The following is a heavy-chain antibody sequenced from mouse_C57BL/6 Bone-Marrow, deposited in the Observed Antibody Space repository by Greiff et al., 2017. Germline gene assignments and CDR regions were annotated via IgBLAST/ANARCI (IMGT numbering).Heavy chain of an antibody. J-gene: IGHJ3*01. V-gene: IGHV1-87*01. CDR1: YTFSRRVH. D-gene: IGHD3-2*02. Sequence: QVQLKQSGPELARPWASVKISCQAFYTFSRRVHFAIRDTNYWMQRVKQRPGQGLEWIGAINPGNGDTSYKQKFKGRATLTADKSSSTAYMQPSSLASEDSAVYYCACSLPLRGFAYWGQGTLVTVSA. CDR3: SEDSAVYYCACSLPLRGFAY. CDR2: GQGLEWIG.